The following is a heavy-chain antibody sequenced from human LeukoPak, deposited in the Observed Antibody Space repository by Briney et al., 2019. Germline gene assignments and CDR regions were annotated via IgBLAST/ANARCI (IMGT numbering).Heavy chain of an antibody. V-gene: IGHV3-23*01. Sequence: PGGSLRLSCAASGFTFSSYAMSWVRQAPGKGLEWVSAISGSGGSTYYADSVKGRFTISRDNSKNTLYLQMNSLRAEDTAVYYCAREKVGATGNGMDVWGQGTTVTVSS. CDR1: GFTFSSYA. J-gene: IGHJ6*02. CDR3: AREKVGATGNGMDV. CDR2: ISGSGGST. D-gene: IGHD1-26*01.